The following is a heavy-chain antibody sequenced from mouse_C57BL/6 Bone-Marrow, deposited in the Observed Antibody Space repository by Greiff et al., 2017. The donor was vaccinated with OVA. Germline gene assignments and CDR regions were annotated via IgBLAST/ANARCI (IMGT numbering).Heavy chain of an antibody. V-gene: IGHV1-69*01. CDR2: IDPSDSYT. D-gene: IGHD1-1*01. CDR1: GYTFTSYW. Sequence: VQLQQPGAELVMPGASVKLSCKASGYTFTSYWMHWVKQRPGQGLEWIGEIDPSDSYTNYNQKFKGKSTLTVDKSSSTAYMQLSSLTSEDSAVYYCARELLPYFDYWGQGTTLTVSS. CDR3: ARELLPYFDY. J-gene: IGHJ2*01.